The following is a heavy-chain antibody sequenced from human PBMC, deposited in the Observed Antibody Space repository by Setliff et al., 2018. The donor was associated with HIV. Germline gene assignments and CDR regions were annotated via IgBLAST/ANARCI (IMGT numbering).Heavy chain of an antibody. CDR2: INPKSDGT. Sequence: ASVKVSCKASKGTFTTYRFTWVRQAPGQGLEWMGWINPKSDGTNYAQKFQGWITMTRDTSISTAYMELSRLRSDDTAVYYCARSGRLRGYSGYDLDAFDIWGQGTMVTVSS. CDR3: ARSGRLRGYSGYDLDAFDI. D-gene: IGHD5-12*01. J-gene: IGHJ3*02. CDR1: KGTFTTYR. V-gene: IGHV1-2*04.